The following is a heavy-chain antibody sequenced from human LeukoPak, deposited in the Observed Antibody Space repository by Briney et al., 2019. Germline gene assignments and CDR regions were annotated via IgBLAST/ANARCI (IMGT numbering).Heavy chain of an antibody. J-gene: IGHJ4*02. CDR2: ISSNGGST. V-gene: IGHV3-64*01. D-gene: IGHD4-23*01. Sequence: PGGSLRLSCAASGFTFSSYAMHWVRQAPGKGLEYVSAISSNGGSTYYANSVKGRFTISRDNSKNTLYLQMGSLRAEDMAVYYCARGFYGGNLADYWGQGTLVTVSS. CDR3: ARGFYGGNLADY. CDR1: GFTFSSYA.